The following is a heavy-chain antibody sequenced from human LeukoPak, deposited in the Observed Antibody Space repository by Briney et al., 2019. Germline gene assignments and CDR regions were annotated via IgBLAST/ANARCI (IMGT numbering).Heavy chain of an antibody. V-gene: IGHV3-21*01. J-gene: IGHJ6*03. CDR3: ARRASSGWFRYYYYYYMDV. CDR1: GFTFSSYS. CDR2: ISSSSSYI. Sequence: GGSLRLSCAASGFTFSSYSMNWVRQAPGKGLEWVSSISSSSSYIYYADSVKGRFTISRDNAKNSLYLQMNSLRAEDTAVYYCARRASSGWFRYYYYYYMDVWGKGTTVTVSS. D-gene: IGHD6-19*01.